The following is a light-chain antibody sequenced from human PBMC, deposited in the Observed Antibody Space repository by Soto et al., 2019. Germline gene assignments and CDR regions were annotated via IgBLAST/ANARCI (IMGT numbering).Light chain of an antibody. V-gene: IGKV3-11*01. J-gene: IGKJ2*01. CDR3: QQRRNWPPMYT. CDR1: QSVSSY. Sequence: EIVLTQSPATLSLSPGERATLSCRASQSVSSYLAWYQQKPGQAPRLLIYDASNRATGIPARFSGSGSGTDFTLTISSLESEDFAVYYCQQRRNWPPMYTFGQGTKLEIK. CDR2: DAS.